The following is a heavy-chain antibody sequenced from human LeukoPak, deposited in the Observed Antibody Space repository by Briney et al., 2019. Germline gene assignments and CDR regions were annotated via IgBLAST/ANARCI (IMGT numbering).Heavy chain of an antibody. Sequence: ASVRVSCKASGYPFLSYGINWVRQAPGQGLEWLGWIGTYSANTAYAPSFQGRVTMTTDTSTSTVYMELRSLTSDDTAMYYCARDGGPWGQGTLVTGSS. CDR1: GYPFLSYG. CDR2: IGTYSANT. J-gene: IGHJ5*02. D-gene: IGHD3-16*01. V-gene: IGHV1-18*01. CDR3: ARDGGP.